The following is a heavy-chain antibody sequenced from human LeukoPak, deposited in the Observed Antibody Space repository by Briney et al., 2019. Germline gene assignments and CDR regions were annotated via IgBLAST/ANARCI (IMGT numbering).Heavy chain of an antibody. CDR1: GFTFSSYG. CDR3: ARADDSSGYYRISIDY. Sequence: VGSLRLSCAASGFTFSSYGMHCVRQAPGKGLEWVAVIWYDGSNKYYADSVKGRFTISRDNSKNTLYLQMNSLRAEDTAVYYCARADDSSGYYRISIDYWGQGTLVTVSS. J-gene: IGHJ4*02. CDR2: IWYDGSNK. D-gene: IGHD3-22*01. V-gene: IGHV3-33*01.